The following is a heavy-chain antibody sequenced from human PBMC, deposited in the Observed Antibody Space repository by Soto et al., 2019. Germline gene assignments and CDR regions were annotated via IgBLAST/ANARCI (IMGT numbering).Heavy chain of an antibody. J-gene: IGHJ3*02. Sequence: GASVKVSCKGSGYTLTELSMHWGRQAPGKGLEWMGGFDPEDGETIDAQKFQGRVTMTEDTSTDTAYMELSSLRSEDTAVYYCATGKQWLTRTGAFDIWGQGTMVTVSS. CDR2: FDPEDGET. CDR3: ATGKQWLTRTGAFDI. D-gene: IGHD6-19*01. CDR1: GYTLTELS. V-gene: IGHV1-24*01.